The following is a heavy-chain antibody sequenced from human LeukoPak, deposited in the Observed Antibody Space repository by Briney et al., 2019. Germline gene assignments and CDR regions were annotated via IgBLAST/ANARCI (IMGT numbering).Heavy chain of an antibody. CDR3: ARDSSGYYRVFDY. V-gene: IGHV4-39*07. J-gene: IGHJ4*02. D-gene: IGHD3-22*01. CDR2: IYYSGST. Sequence: SETLSLTCTVSGGSISSSSYYWGWIRQPPGKGLEWIGSIYYSGSTYYNPSLKSRVTISEDTSKNQFSLKLSSVTAADTAVYYCARDSSGYYRVFDYWGQGTLVTVSS. CDR1: GGSISSSSYY.